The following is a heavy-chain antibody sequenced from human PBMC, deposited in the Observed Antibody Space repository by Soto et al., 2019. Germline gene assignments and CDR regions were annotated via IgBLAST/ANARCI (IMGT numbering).Heavy chain of an antibody. D-gene: IGHD2-2*01. V-gene: IGHV3-23*01. CDR2: ITDSGSRS. J-gene: IGHJ4*02. CDR1: GFTFSTYA. Sequence: GGSLRLSCVASGFTFSTYAVGWVRQAPGKGLEWVSSITDSGSRSYYADSVKGRFTISRDNYRDTLYLQMNSLRAEDTAIYYCAKDRWYCSSTYCDGWYFDHWGQGTLVTVSS. CDR3: AKDRWYCSSTYCDGWYFDH.